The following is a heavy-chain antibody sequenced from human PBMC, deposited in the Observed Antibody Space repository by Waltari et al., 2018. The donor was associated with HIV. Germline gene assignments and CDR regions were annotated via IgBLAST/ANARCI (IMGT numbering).Heavy chain of an antibody. D-gene: IGHD1-26*01. CDR1: GYTFTSYG. J-gene: IGHJ2*01. CDR2: ISAYNGNT. V-gene: IGHV1-18*01. CDR3: ARHPGESGWELLDWYFDL. Sequence: QVQLVQSGAEVKKPGASVKVSCKASGYTFTSYGISWVRQAPGQGLEWMGWISAYNGNTNYAQKRQGRVTMTTDTSTSTAYMELRSLRSDDTAVYYCARHPGESGWELLDWYFDLWGRGTLVTVSS.